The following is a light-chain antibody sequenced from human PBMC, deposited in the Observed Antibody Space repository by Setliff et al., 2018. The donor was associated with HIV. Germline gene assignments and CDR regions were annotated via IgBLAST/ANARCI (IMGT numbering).Light chain of an antibody. Sequence: QSVLTQPRSVSGSPGQSVTFSCTGSSSDVGGFDYVSWYQQHPGKAPKLVIYDVIKRPAGVSDRFSASKSGNTASLTISGLQAEDEADYYCSSFTITTTPSGSVFGTGTKVTV. J-gene: IGLJ1*01. CDR2: DVI. V-gene: IGLV2-14*03. CDR3: SSFTITTTPSGSV. CDR1: SSDVGGFDY.